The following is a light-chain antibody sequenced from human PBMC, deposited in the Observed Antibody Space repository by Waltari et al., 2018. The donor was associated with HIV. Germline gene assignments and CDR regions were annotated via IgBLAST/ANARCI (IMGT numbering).Light chain of an antibody. CDR3: SSYTSSSIYVL. Sequence: QSALTQPASVSGSPGQSITISCTGTSSYVGTYNSVSWYQQHPGKAPKLMLFEVTKRPPGVSDRFSGSKSGNTASLTISGLQAEDEADYYCSSYTSSSIYVLFGGGTKLTVL. CDR1: SSYVGTYNS. V-gene: IGLV2-14*03. CDR2: EVT. J-gene: IGLJ2*01.